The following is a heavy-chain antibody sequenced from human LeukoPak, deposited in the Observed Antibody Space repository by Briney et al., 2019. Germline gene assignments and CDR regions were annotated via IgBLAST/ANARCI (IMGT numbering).Heavy chain of an antibody. Sequence: ASVKVSCKASVYTFTGYYMHWLRQPAGQGLEWRGWINPNSGGTNYAQKFQGRVTMTRDTSISTAYMELSRLRSDDTAVYYCAREARITMVRGVESRAFDIWGQGTMVTVSS. CDR2: INPNSGGT. CDR3: AREARITMVRGVESRAFDI. V-gene: IGHV1-2*02. CDR1: VYTFTGYY. D-gene: IGHD3-10*01. J-gene: IGHJ3*02.